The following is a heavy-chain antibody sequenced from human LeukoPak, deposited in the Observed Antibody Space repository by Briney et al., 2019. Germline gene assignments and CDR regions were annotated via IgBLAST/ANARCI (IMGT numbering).Heavy chain of an antibody. V-gene: IGHV4-39*07. CDR2: IYYSGST. J-gene: IGHJ6*03. D-gene: IGHD6-6*01. Sequence: SETLSLTCTVSGGSISSSSYYCGWIRQPPGKGLERIGSIYYSGSTYYNPSLKSRVTISVDTSKNQFSLKLSSVTAADTAVYYCARINIAARSTSPVRYYYYMDVWGKGTTVTVSS. CDR1: GGSISSSSYY. CDR3: ARINIAARSTSPVRYYYYMDV.